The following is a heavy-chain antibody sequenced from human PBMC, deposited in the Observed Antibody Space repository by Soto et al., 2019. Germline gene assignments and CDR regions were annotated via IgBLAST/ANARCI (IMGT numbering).Heavy chain of an antibody. CDR3: ARESIVGRGGSSGAFDI. CDR2: IYHSGST. CDR1: GCNIRSSNW. V-gene: IGHV4-4*02. D-gene: IGHD2-15*01. J-gene: IGHJ3*02. Sequence: SETLSLTCAVSGCNIRSSNWWSWVRQPPGKGLEWIGEIYHSGSTNYNPSLKSRVTISVDKSKNQFSLKLSSVTAADTAVYYCARESIVGRGGSSGAFDIWGQGTMVTVSS.